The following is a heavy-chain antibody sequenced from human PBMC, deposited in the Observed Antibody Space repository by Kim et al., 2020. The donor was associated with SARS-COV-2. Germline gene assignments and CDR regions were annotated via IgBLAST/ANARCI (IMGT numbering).Heavy chain of an antibody. D-gene: IGHD6-13*01. J-gene: IGHJ4*02. CDR2: INHSGST. Sequence: SQTLSLTCAVYGGSFSGYYWSWIRQPPGKGLEWIGEINHSGSTNYNPSLKSRVTISVDTSKNQFSLKLSSVTAADTAVYYCARRPPREQQLVGIRYWGQGTLVTVSS. CDR1: GGSFSGYY. V-gene: IGHV4-34*01. CDR3: ARRPPREQQLVGIRY.